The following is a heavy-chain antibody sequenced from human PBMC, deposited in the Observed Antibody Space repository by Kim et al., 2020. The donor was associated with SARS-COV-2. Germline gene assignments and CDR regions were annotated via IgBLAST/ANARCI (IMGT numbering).Heavy chain of an antibody. Sequence: ASVKVSCKVSRYRLTELSIYWVRQTPGKGLEWMGSFDRVDHETIYAQTFQGRVTMTEDTSTDTAYMDLSSLRSEDTALYFCAAVLSLRFGVATRSFDYWGQGALVTVSS. CDR1: RYRLTELS. CDR2: FDRVDHET. J-gene: IGHJ4*02. CDR3: AAVLSLRFGVATRSFDY. V-gene: IGHV1-24*01. D-gene: IGHD3-10*01.